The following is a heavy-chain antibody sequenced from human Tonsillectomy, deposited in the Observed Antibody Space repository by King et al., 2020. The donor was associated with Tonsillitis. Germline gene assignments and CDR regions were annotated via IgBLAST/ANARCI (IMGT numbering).Heavy chain of an antibody. CDR3: ARDGAYYGSGSPLKY. V-gene: IGHV3-30-3*01. J-gene: IGHJ4*02. D-gene: IGHD3-10*01. CDR1: GFTFRYFA. CDR2: ISYDGSNK. Sequence: VQLVESGGGVVPPGRSLRLSCAASGFTFRYFAFHWVRQAPGKGLEWVAVISYDGSNKYYTNSAKGRFTISIDNSKNTLSLQMNSLRPEETAVYYCARDGAYYGSGSPLKYWGQGTLVTVSS.